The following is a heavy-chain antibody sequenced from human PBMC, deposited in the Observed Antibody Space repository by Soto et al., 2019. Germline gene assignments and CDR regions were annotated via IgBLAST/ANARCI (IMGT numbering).Heavy chain of an antibody. J-gene: IGHJ3*02. Sequence: QVQLVESGGGVVQPGRSLRLSCAASGFILSSYAMHWVRQAPGKGLEWVAVISHDGSKEYYADSVKGRFTISRDSSKNTLYLQMNSLRVGDTAVYYCARPDSSGWSRAFDIWGQGIMVTVSS. CDR1: GFILSSYA. V-gene: IGHV3-30-3*01. CDR2: ISHDGSKE. D-gene: IGHD6-19*01. CDR3: ARPDSSGWSRAFDI.